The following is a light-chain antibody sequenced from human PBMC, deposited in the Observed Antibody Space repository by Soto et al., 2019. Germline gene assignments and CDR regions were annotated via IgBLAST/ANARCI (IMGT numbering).Light chain of an antibody. V-gene: IGLV1-40*01. Sequence: QSVLTQPPSVSGSPGQRVTISCTGSSSNIGAGYDVYWYQQLPGTAPKLLIYGNSNRPSGVPDRFSGSKSGTSASLAITGLQVEAEDDYYYQSRDCSLSGLVFGTGTKVTVL. J-gene: IGLJ1*01. CDR3: QSRDCSLSGLV. CDR2: GNS. CDR1: SSNIGAGYD.